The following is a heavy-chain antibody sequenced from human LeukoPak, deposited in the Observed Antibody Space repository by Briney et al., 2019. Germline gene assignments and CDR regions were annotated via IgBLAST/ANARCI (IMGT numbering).Heavy chain of an antibody. CDR1: GGSMKSYY. D-gene: IGHD6-19*01. V-gene: IGHV4-4*07. CDR3: ARVGGWSGDFDY. J-gene: IGHJ4*02. Sequence: PSETLSLTCTVSGGSMKSYYWSWTRQPAGRGLEWIGSIYTSGTTYYNPSLKSRVTMSVDTSNNQFSLKLSSVTAADTAVYYCARVGGWSGDFDYWGQGTLVTVSS. CDR2: IYTSGTT.